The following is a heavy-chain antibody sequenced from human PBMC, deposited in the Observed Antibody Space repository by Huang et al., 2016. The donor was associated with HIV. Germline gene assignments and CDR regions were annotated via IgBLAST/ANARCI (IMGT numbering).Heavy chain of an antibody. V-gene: IGHV1-69*13. D-gene: IGHD3-22*01. Sequence: QVQLVQSGAEVKKPGSSVKVSCKASGGTFSSYAFSWVRQAPGQGLEWMGGIIPRFGTANYAQKFQGRVTIIADESTSTAYMELSSLRSEDTAVYYCASSGYYYISYYYMDVWGKGTTVTVSS. CDR2: IIPRFGTA. CDR1: GGTFSSYA. J-gene: IGHJ6*03. CDR3: ASSGYYYISYYYMDV.